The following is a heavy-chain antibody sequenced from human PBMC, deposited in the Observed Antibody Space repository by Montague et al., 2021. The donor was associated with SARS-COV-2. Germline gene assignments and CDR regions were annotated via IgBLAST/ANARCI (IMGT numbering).Heavy chain of an antibody. J-gene: IGHJ6*02. D-gene: IGHD3-22*01. CDR2: IYYSGST. Sequence: SETLSPTCTVSGGSISSYYWSWIRQPPGKGLEWIGYIYYSGSTNYNPSLKSRVTISVDTSKNQFSLKLSSVTAADTAVYYCARDSDYYDCSAGYYYGMDVWGQGTTVTVSS. CDR1: GGSISSYY. V-gene: IGHV4-59*01. CDR3: ARDSDYYDCSAGYYYGMDV.